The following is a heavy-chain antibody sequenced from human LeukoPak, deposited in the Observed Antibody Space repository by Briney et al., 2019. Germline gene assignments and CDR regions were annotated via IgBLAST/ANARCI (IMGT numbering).Heavy chain of an antibody. Sequence: SETLSLTCSVSGGSFSSGSYYWTWIRQPPGKGLELIGYIYYSGGTNYNPSLSSRVTISVDMSKNQFSLKMTSVTTADTAVYYCARVRGSSDYWGQGTLVTVSS. D-gene: IGHD1-26*01. CDR3: ARVRGSSDY. J-gene: IGHJ4*02. V-gene: IGHV4-61*01. CDR2: IYYSGGT. CDR1: GGSFSSGSYY.